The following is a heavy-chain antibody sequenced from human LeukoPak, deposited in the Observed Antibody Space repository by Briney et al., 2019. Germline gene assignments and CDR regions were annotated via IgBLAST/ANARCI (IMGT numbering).Heavy chain of an antibody. J-gene: IGHJ4*02. Sequence: GGSLRLSCAASGFTFSSYWMHWVRQAPGKGLVWVSRINGDGSSTSYADSVKGRFTSSRDNAKNTLYLQMNSLRAEDTAVYYRAKDQAAFGGDLSGAFDYWGQGTLVTVSS. D-gene: IGHD3-10*01. CDR2: INGDGSST. CDR3: AKDQAAFGGDLSGAFDY. V-gene: IGHV3-74*01. CDR1: GFTFSSYW.